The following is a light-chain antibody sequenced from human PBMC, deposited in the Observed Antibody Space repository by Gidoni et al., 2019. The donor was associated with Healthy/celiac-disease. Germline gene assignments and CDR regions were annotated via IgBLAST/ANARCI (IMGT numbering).Light chain of an antibody. CDR1: QSVSSN. V-gene: IGKV3-15*01. Sequence: EIVMTQSPATLSVSPGERATLSGRASQSVSSNLAWYQQKPGQAPRLLIYGADTRATGIPARFSGSGSGTEFTLTISSLQSEDFAVYYCQQYNNWPRLFGPXTKVDIK. J-gene: IGKJ3*01. CDR3: QQYNNWPRL. CDR2: GAD.